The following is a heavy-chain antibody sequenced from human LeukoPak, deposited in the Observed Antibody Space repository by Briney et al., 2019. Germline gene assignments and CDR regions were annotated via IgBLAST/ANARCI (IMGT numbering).Heavy chain of an antibody. V-gene: IGHV4-59*08. Sequence: SETLSLTCTVSGGSISSYYWSWLRQPPGKGLEWIGYIYYSGSTNYNPSLKSRVTISVDTSKNQSSLKLSSVTAADTAVYYCARHAGNWFDPWGQGTLVTVSS. CDR2: IYYSGST. D-gene: IGHD3-10*01. CDR3: ARHAGNWFDP. CDR1: GGSISSYY. J-gene: IGHJ5*02.